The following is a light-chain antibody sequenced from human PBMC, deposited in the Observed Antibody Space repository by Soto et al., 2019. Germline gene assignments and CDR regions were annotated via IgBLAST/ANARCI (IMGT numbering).Light chain of an antibody. CDR2: DVS. Sequence: QSVLTQPASVSGSPGQSITISCTGTSNDVGGYNYVSWYQQYPGKAPKLMIYDVSNRPSGVSNRFSGSKYGNPSSLAISGLHAEHVSAYYCRSYTSISQTSSSTLNVFRPGTK. CDR1: SNDVGGYNY. CDR3: RSYTSISQTSSSTLNV. J-gene: IGLJ1*01. V-gene: IGLV2-14*01.